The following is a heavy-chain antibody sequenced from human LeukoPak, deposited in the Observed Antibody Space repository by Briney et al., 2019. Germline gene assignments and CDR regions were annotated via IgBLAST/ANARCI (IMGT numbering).Heavy chain of an antibody. D-gene: IGHD3-10*02. Sequence: GGSLRLSCAASGFTFSSYSMNWVRQAPGKGLEWVSSISSSSSYIYYADSVKGRFTISRDNAKTSLYLQMNSLRAEDTAVYYCAELGITMIGGVWGKGTTVTISS. J-gene: IGHJ6*04. CDR3: AELGITMIGGV. CDR2: ISSSSSYI. V-gene: IGHV3-21*01. CDR1: GFTFSSYS.